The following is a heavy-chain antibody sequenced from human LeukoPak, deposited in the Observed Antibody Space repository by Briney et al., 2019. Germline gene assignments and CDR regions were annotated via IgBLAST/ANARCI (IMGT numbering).Heavy chain of an antibody. J-gene: IGHJ6*02. CDR3: AKDLLPAHSGNYYYYGMDV. V-gene: IGHV3-43D*03. CDR1: GFTFDDYA. Sequence: GGSLRLSCAASGFTFDDYAMHWVRQAPGKGLEWVSLISWDGGSTYYADSVKGRFTISRDNSKNSLYLQMNSLRAEDTALYYCAKDLLPAHSGNYYYYGMDVWGQGTPVTVSS. D-gene: IGHD3-10*01. CDR2: ISWDGGST.